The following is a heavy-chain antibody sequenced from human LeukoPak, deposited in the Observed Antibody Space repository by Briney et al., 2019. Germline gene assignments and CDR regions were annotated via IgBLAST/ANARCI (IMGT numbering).Heavy chain of an antibody. CDR2: IYYSGST. J-gene: IGHJ6*02. CDR1: GGSVSSGSYY. V-gene: IGHV4-61*01. Sequence: SETLSLTCTVSGGSVSSGSYYWSWIRQPPGKGLEWIAYIYYSGSTNYNPSLKSRVTISVDTSKNQFSLKLSSVTAADTAVYYCARVRANYYYYGMDVWGQGTTVTVSS. CDR3: ARVRANYYYYGMDV.